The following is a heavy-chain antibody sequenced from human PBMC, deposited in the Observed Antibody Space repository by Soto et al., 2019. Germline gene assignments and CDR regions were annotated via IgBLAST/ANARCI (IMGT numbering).Heavy chain of an antibody. J-gene: IGHJ3*02. D-gene: IGHD2-15*01. CDR1: GYTFTGYY. Sequence: ASVKVSCKASGYTFTGYYMHWVRQAPGQGLEWMGWINPNSGGTNYAQKFQGWVTMTRDTSISTAYMELSRLRSDDTAVYYCARAETPRGGNAFDIWGQGTMVTVSS. CDR3: ARAETPRGGNAFDI. CDR2: INPNSGGT. V-gene: IGHV1-2*04.